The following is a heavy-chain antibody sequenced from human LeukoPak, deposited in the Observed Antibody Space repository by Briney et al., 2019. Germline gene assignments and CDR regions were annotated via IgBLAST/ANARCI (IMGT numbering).Heavy chain of an antibody. CDR1: GYSISSGHY. CDR2: IYHSGST. Sequence: SETLSLTCAVSGYSISSGHYWGWIRPSPGKGLEWIGSIYHSGSTYYNPSLKSRVTISVDTSKNHFSLRLSSVTAADTAVYYCARRSGSYRAGAEYFQHWGRGTLVTVSS. V-gene: IGHV4-38-2*01. CDR3: ARRSGSYRAGAEYFQH. D-gene: IGHD1-26*01. J-gene: IGHJ1*01.